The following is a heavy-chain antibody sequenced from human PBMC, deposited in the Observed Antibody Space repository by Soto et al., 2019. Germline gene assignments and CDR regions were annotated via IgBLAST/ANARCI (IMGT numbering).Heavy chain of an antibody. CDR2: IIPIFGTA. J-gene: IGHJ5*02. D-gene: IGHD2-21*02. V-gene: IGHV1-69*06. Sequence: VRVSCKASGGTFSSYAISWVRQAPGQGLEWMGGIIPIFGTANYAQKFQGRVTITADKSTSTAYMELSSLRSEDTAVYYCANGLTLAYCGGDCSNNWFDPWGQGTLVTVSS. CDR3: ANGLTLAYCGGDCSNNWFDP. CDR1: GGTFSSYA.